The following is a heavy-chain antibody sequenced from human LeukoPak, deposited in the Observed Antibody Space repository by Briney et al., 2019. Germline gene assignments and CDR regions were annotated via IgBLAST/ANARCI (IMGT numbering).Heavy chain of an antibody. CDR2: TNQDGSVR. Sequence: GGSLKLSCAASGFTFSDSWMSWFRQAPGKGLEWVAITNQDGSVRFYVDSVKGRFTISRDNAKNSLYLYMNSLRVEDTAVYFCARASRSTSSECWGQGILVTVSS. D-gene: IGHD6-6*01. V-gene: IGHV3-7*01. J-gene: IGHJ4*02. CDR1: GFTFSDSW. CDR3: ARASRSTSSEC.